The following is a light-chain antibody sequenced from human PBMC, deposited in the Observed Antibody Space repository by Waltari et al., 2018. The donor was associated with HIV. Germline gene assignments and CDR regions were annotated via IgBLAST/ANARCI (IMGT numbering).Light chain of an antibody. J-gene: IGLJ3*02. CDR1: SGHSNYA. CDR3: QTWGTGIRV. V-gene: IGLV4-69*01. CDR2: LNSDGSH. Sequence: QVVLTQSPSASASLGASVKLTCTLSSGHSNYASAWHQLQPGKGPRYLMKLNSDGSHTKGDGIPDRFSGSSSGAERYLTISSLQSEDEADYYCQTWGTGIRVFGGGTKLTVL.